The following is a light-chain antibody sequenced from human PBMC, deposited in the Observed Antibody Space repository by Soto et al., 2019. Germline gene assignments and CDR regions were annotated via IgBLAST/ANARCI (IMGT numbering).Light chain of an antibody. CDR3: QSYDSSLGDV. J-gene: IGLJ1*01. V-gene: IGLV1-40*01. CDR1: SSNIGAGYD. CDR2: GNN. Sequence: QSVLTQPPSVSGAPGQRVTISCTGSSSNIGAGYDVHWYQQLPGRAPKLLIYGNNNRPSGVPDRFSGSKSGPSASLAITGLQAEDEADYYCQSYDSSLGDVFGTGTKLTVL.